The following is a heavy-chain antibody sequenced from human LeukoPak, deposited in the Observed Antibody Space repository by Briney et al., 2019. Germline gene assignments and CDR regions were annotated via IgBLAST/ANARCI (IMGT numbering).Heavy chain of an antibody. CDR1: GSTFTNDY. CDR2: SSPSGGST. Sequence: ASVKVSCKASGSTFTNDYIHWVRQAPGQGLEWMGISSPSGGSTSYAQKFQGRVTMTRDTSTSTVYMELSSLRSEDTAVYYCARDRSNYAYYYYGMDVWGQGTTVTVSS. D-gene: IGHD4-11*01. V-gene: IGHV1-46*01. CDR3: ARDRSNYAYYYYGMDV. J-gene: IGHJ6*02.